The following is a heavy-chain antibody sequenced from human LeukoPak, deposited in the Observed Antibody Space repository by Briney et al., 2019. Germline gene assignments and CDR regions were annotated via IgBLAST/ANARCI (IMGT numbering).Heavy chain of an antibody. CDR2: IYYSGST. V-gene: IGHV4-59*01. J-gene: IGHJ4*02. D-gene: IGHD2-15*01. CDR3: ARERSLYCSGGSCYSYFDY. CDR1: GGSISSYY. Sequence: PSETLSLTCTVSGGSISSYYWSWIRQPPGKGLEWIGYIYYSGSTNYNPSLKSRVTISVDTSKNQFSLKLSSVTAADTAVYYCARERSLYCSGGSCYSYFDYWGQGTLVTVSS.